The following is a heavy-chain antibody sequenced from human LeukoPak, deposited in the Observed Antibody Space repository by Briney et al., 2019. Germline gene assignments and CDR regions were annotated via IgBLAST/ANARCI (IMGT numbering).Heavy chain of an antibody. CDR1: GFTFSSYG. Sequence: GGSLRLSCAASGFTFSSYGMHWVRQAPGKGLERVAFIRYDGSDKYYADSVKGRFTISRDNSKNTLYLQMSSLRAEDTAVYYCVQGTRRGAITMVRGVVGKSFYFDSWGQGTLVTVSS. CDR2: IRYDGSDK. CDR3: VQGTRRGAITMVRGVVGKSFYFDS. V-gene: IGHV3-30*02. J-gene: IGHJ4*02. D-gene: IGHD3-10*01.